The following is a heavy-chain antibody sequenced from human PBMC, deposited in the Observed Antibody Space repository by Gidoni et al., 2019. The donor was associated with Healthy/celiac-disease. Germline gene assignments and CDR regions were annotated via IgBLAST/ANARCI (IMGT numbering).Heavy chain of an antibody. V-gene: IGHV3-23*04. CDR2: ISGSGGST. D-gene: IGHD3-22*01. J-gene: IGHJ3*02. CDR3: AKDYYDSSGHYGGDAFDI. CDR1: GFTFSSYA. Sequence: EVQLVESGGGLVQPGGSLRLSCAASGFTFSSYAMSWVRQAPGKGLEWVSAISGSGGSTYYADSVKGRFTISRDNSKNTLYLQMNSLRAEDTAVYYCAKDYYDSSGHYGGDAFDIWGQGTMVTVSS.